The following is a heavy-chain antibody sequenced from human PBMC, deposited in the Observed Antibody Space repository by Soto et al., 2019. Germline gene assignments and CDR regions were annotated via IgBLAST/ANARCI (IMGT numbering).Heavy chain of an antibody. Sequence: GGSLRLSCAASGFTFSSYAMHWVRQAPGKGLEYVSAISSNGGSTYYANSVKGRFTISRDNSKNTLYLQMGSLRAEDMAVYYCATGMGSNYYFDYWGQGTLVTVSS. CDR2: ISSNGGST. CDR1: GFTFSSYA. CDR3: ATGMGSNYYFDY. J-gene: IGHJ4*02. V-gene: IGHV3-64*01. D-gene: IGHD3-10*01.